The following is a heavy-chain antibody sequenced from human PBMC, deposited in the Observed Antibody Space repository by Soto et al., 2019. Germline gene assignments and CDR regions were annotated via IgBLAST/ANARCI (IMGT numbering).Heavy chain of an antibody. D-gene: IGHD5-18*01. J-gene: IGHJ4*02. CDR1: GGSVSSSPYY. V-gene: IGHV4-39*01. CDR2: IYYGGST. CDR3: ARTRGFSYGYCDY. Sequence: SETLSLTCTVSGGSVSSSPYYWVWIRQPPGKGLEYIGNIYYGGSTYYSPSLKSRVTISVDTSTNQFSLKLSSVTAADTAVYYCARTRGFSYGYCDYWGRGTLVTVSS.